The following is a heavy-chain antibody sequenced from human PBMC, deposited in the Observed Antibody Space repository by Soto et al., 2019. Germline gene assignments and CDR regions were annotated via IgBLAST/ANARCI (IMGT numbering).Heavy chain of an antibody. Sequence: GGSLRLSCAASGFTFSGHWMHWVRQAPGKGLVWVSRINSDGSSTGYADSVKGRFTISRDNAKNTLYLQMNSLRAEDTAVYYCARDSPRRWELLGSDYWGQGTLVTAPQ. CDR1: GFTFSGHW. CDR3: ARDSPRRWELLGSDY. CDR2: INSDGSST. J-gene: IGHJ4*02. V-gene: IGHV3-74*01. D-gene: IGHD1-26*01.